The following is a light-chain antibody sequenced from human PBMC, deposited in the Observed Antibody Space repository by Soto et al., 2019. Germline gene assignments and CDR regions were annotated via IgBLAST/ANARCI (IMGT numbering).Light chain of an antibody. J-gene: IGLJ3*02. CDR2: ENN. CDR3: GTWDSRLSDWV. CDR1: SSNIGNNY. V-gene: IGLV1-51*02. Sequence: QSALTQPPSVSAAPGQKVTISCSGSSSNIGNNYVSWYQQLPGTAPKLLIYENNKRPSGIPDRFSGSKSGTSATLGITGLQTGDEADYYCGTWDSRLSDWVFGGGTQLTVL.